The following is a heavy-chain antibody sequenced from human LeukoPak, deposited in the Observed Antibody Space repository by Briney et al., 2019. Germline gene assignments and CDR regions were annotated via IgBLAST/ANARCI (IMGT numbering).Heavy chain of an antibody. J-gene: IGHJ3*02. CDR1: RFSFSDYD. CDR2: ISSDGSRK. CDR3: ARGPTHLSDGSNYDFWSGHGSAFDI. Sequence: GRSLRLSCRASRFSFSDYDMHWVRQAPGKGLEWVAVISSDGSRKHYGDSVKGRFTISRDNSKNTLYLQMNSLRAEDTAVYYCARGPTHLSDGSNYDFWSGHGSAFDIWGQGTMVTVSS. D-gene: IGHD3-3*01. V-gene: IGHV3-30*03.